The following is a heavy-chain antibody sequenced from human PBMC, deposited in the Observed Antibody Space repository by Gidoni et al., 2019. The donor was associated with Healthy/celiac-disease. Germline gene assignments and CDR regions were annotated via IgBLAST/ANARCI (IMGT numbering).Heavy chain of an antibody. CDR2: INHSGST. J-gene: IGHJ3*02. Sequence: EWIGEINHSGSTNYNPSLKSRVTISVDTSKNQFSLKLSSVTAADTAVYYCARIYYYHLGYSSSWDLNDAFDIWGQGTMVTVSS. CDR3: ARIYYYHLGYSSSWDLNDAFDI. D-gene: IGHD6-13*01. V-gene: IGHV4-34*01.